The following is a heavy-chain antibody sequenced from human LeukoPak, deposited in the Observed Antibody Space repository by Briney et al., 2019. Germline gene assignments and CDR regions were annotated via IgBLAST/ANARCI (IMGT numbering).Heavy chain of an antibody. CDR2: ITTGTIA. CDR1: GFTFSNYA. CDR3: AKGGGITIFGVVING. D-gene: IGHD3-3*01. V-gene: IGHV3-23*01. Sequence: GGSLRLSCTTSGFTFSNYAFSWVRQAPGEGLDWVSAITTGTIAYYADSVKGRFTISRDNSKNTLYLQMNSLRAEDTAVYYCAKGGGITIFGVVINGWGQGTLVTVSS. J-gene: IGHJ4*02.